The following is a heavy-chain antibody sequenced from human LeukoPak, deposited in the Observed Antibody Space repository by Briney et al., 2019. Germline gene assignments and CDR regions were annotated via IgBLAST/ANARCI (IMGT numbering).Heavy chain of an antibody. CDR3: AREWELLEGDY. CDR2: INPNSGGT. J-gene: IGHJ4*02. Sequence: ASVRVSCKASGYTFTVYYMHWVRQAPGQGLEWMGWINPNSGGTNYSQQFQGRVTMTRDTSISTAYMELSRLRSDDTAVYYCAREWELLEGDYWGQGTLVTVSS. CDR1: GYTFTVYY. V-gene: IGHV1-2*02. D-gene: IGHD1-26*01.